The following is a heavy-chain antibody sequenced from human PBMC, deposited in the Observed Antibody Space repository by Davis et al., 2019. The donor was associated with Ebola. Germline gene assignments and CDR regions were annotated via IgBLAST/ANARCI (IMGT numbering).Heavy chain of an antibody. CDR2: INSDGSST. CDR3: TRHVPGDFWYFDL. D-gene: IGHD4-17*01. J-gene: IGHJ2*01. CDR1: GFTFDDYA. V-gene: IGHV3-74*01. Sequence: HTGGSLRLSCAASGFTFDDYAMHWVRQAPGKGLVWVSRINSDGSSTSYADSVKGRFTISRDNSENTVYLQMNSLRAEDTAVYYCTRHVPGDFWYFDLWGRGTLVTVSS.